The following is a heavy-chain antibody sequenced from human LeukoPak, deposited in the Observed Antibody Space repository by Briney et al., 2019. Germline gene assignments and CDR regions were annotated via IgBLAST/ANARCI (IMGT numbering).Heavy chain of an antibody. V-gene: IGHV3-23*01. CDR1: GFTFSSYA. Sequence: GGSLRLSCAASGFTFSSYAMSWVRQAAGKGLEWVSSTSGSGGTTYYADSVKGRFTISRDNSKNTLYLQMNSLRAEDTAVYYCAKDQSSSSWYSITNYWGQGTLVTVSS. CDR2: TSGSGGTT. CDR3: AKDQSSSSWYSITNY. D-gene: IGHD6-13*01. J-gene: IGHJ4*02.